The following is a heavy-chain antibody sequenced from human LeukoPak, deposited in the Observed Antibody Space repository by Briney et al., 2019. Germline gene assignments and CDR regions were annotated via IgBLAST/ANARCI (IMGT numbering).Heavy chain of an antibody. V-gene: IGHV4-59*08. CDR1: GGSISSYY. CDR3: ARGGGQFDY. D-gene: IGHD3-16*01. CDR2: IYYSGGT. J-gene: IGHJ4*02. Sequence: SETLSLTCIVSGGSISSYYWSWIRQPPGKGLEWIGYIYYSGGTNYNPSLKSRVTISVDTSKNQFSLKLSSVTAADTAVYYCARGGGQFDYWGQGTLVTVSS.